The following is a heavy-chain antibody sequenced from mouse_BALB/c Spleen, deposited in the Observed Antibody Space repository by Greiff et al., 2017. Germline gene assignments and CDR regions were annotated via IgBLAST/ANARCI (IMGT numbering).Heavy chain of an antibody. CDR1: GFTFSSYN. V-gene: IGHV5-6-4*01. D-gene: IGHD3-1*01. Sequence: EVKLVESGGGLVKPGGSLKLSCAASGFTFSSYNMSWVRQTPEKRLEWVATISNGGSYTYYPDSVKGRFTISRDNAKNTLYLQMSSLKSEDTAMYYCTKDSSGDILAMDYWGQGTSVTVSS. J-gene: IGHJ4*01. CDR3: TKDSSGDILAMDY. CDR2: ISNGGSYT.